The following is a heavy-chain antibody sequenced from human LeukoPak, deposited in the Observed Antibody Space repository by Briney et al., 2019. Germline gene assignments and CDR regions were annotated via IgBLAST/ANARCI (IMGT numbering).Heavy chain of an antibody. CDR2: IYTTGVT. V-gene: IGHV4-61*02. Sequence: SQTLSLTCSVSGDSISHGTYYWSWIRQPAGQGLEWIGRIYTTGVTIYNPSLKTRVTISVDPSLNQFSLNLTSVTAADTAVYYCAREFLASRRNWVDPWGQGTLVTVSS. CDR3: AREFLASRRNWVDP. CDR1: GDSISHGTYY. J-gene: IGHJ5*02. D-gene: IGHD6-6*01.